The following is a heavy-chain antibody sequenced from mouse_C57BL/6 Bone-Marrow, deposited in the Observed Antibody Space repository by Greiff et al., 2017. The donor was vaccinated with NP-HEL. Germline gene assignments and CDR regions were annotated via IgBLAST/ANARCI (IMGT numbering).Heavy chain of an antibody. CDR2: IDPSDSYT. V-gene: IGHV1-69*01. CDR3: ARGWLRDAMDY. Sequence: QVQLQQPGAELVKPGASVKLSCKASGYTFTSYWMHWVKQRPGQGLEWIGEIDPSDSYTNYNQKFKGKSTLTVDKSSSTAYMQLSSLTSEDSAVYYCARGWLRDAMDYWGQGTSVTVSS. D-gene: IGHD2-2*01. CDR1: GYTFTSYW. J-gene: IGHJ4*01.